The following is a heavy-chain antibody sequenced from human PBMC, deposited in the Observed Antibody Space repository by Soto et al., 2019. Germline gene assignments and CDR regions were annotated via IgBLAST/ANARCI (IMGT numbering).Heavy chain of an antibody. D-gene: IGHD5-12*01. CDR3: AGCCGPQEIRGNDYFDY. J-gene: IGHJ4*02. Sequence: GESLKISCKGSGYTFTTYWIGWVRQMPGKGLEWMGTIFPGDSDTQYNPSFQGQVTISADKSTSIAYLQWSSLKASDTARYYCAGCCGPQEIRGNDYFDYWVQGTLVTVSS. CDR1: GYTFTTYW. V-gene: IGHV5-51*01. CDR2: IFPGDSDT.